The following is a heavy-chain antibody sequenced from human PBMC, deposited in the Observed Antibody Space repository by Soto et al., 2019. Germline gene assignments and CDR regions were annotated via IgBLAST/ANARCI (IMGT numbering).Heavy chain of an antibody. V-gene: IGHV3-74*01. CDR1: GFTFSSYW. J-gene: IGHJ3*01. Sequence: EVQLVESGGGLVQPGGSLRLSCAASGFTFSSYWMHWVRQSPGKGLVWVSRIKSDGSNTHYADSVKGRFTIFRDNVKNTLYLQMNSLRAEDTAVYYCARRRTSDCAYDFWGQGTMVIVSS. D-gene: IGHD2-21*02. CDR3: ARRRTSDCAYDF. CDR2: IKSDGSNT.